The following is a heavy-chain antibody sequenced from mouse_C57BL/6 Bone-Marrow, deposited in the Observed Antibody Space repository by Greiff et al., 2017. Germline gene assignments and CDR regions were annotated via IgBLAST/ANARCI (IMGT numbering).Heavy chain of an antibody. CDR3: ARRGLHLDYFDY. Sequence: EVQLQQSGGGLVKPGGSLKLSCAASGFTFSSYAMSWVRQTPEKRLEWVATISDGGSYTYYPDNVKGRFTISRDNAKNNLYLQISHLKSEDTAMYYCARRGLHLDYFDYWGQGTTLTVSS. D-gene: IGHD3-1*01. CDR1: GFTFSSYA. V-gene: IGHV5-4*03. CDR2: ISDGGSYT. J-gene: IGHJ2*01.